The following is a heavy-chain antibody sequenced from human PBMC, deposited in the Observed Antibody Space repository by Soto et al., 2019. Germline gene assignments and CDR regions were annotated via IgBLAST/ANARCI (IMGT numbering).Heavy chain of an antibody. Sequence: QLQLQESGPGPVKPSETLSLTCTVSGGSISSTSYYWGWIRQPPGKGLEWIGRIYYRGSTHYNPYHKTRVTISIDTSKKQFSLQLSSLTAADTAVYYCARHRCSGGSCSLSNRGYYYMDGWGKGTTVTASS. J-gene: IGHJ6*03. D-gene: IGHD2-15*01. V-gene: IGHV4-39*01. CDR1: GGSISSTSYY. CDR3: ARHRCSGGSCSLSNRGYYYMDG. CDR2: IYYRGST.